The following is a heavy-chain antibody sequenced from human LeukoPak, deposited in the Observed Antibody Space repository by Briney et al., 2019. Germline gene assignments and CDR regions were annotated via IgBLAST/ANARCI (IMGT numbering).Heavy chain of an antibody. CDR1: GYSFTSYW. D-gene: IGHD2-2*01. V-gene: IGHV5-51*01. J-gene: IGHJ6*03. CDR3: ARLIYCSSTSSLEQNYYYYYYMEV. CDR2: IYPGDSDT. Sequence: GESLKISCKGSGYSFTSYWIGWVRQMPGKGLEWMGIIYPGDSDTRYSPSFQGQVTISADKSISTAYLQWSSLKASDTAMYYCARLIYCSSTSSLEQNYYYYYYMEVWGKGTTVTVSS.